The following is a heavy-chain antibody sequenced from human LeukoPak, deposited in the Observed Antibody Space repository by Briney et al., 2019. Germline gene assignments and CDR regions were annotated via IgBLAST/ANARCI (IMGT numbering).Heavy chain of an antibody. CDR1: GGSFSGYY. CDR3: AKLPRADYYDSSGFWYYYGMDV. D-gene: IGHD3-22*01. V-gene: IGHV4-34*01. CDR2: INHSGST. J-gene: IGHJ6*02. Sequence: SETLSLTCAVYGGSFSGYYWSWIRQPPGKGLEWIGEINHSGSTNYNPSLKSRVTISVDTSKNQFSLKLSSVTAADTAVYYCAKLPRADYYDSSGFWYYYGMDVWGQGTTVTVSS.